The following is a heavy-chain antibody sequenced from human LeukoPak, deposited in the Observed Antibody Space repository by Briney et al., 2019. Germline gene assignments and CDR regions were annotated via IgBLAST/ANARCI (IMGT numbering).Heavy chain of an antibody. CDR2: IKQDGSEK. CDR3: AREFVTTTVRDEVGCSDY. J-gene: IGHJ4*02. V-gene: IGHV3-7*01. CDR1: GFTFSSYA. Sequence: KTGGSLRLSCAASGFTFSSYAMSWVRQAPGKGLEWVANIKQDGSEKYYVDSVKGRFTISRDNAKNSLYLQMNSLRAEDTAVCYCAREFVTTTVRDEVGCSDYWGQGTLVTVSS. D-gene: IGHD4-17*01.